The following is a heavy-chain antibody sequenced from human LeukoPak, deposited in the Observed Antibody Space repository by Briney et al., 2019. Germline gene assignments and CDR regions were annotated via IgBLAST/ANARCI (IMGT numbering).Heavy chain of an antibody. CDR2: IYYSGST. D-gene: IGHD3-22*01. V-gene: IGHV4-59*01. J-gene: IGHJ4*02. CDR1: GGSISSYY. CDR3: AVAGYYDSSGYYYVDY. Sequence: PSETLSLTCTVSGGSISSYYWSWIRQPPGKGLEWIGYIYYSGSTNYNPSLKSRVTISVDTSKNQFSLKLSSVTAADTAVYYCAVAGYYDSSGYYYVDYWGQGTLVTVSS.